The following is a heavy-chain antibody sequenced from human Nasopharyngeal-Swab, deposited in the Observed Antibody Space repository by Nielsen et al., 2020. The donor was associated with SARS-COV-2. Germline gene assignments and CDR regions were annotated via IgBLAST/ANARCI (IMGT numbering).Heavy chain of an antibody. D-gene: IGHD3-10*01. CDR3: AREGEPGGFFYYGMDV. J-gene: IGHJ6*02. CDR1: GYTFTSYY. V-gene: IGHV1-46*01. CDR2: INPSGGST. Sequence: ASVKVSCKASGYTFTSYYMHWVRQAPGQGLEWMELINPSGGSTSYAQKFQGRVTMTRDTSTSTVYMELSSLRSEDTAVYYCAREGEPGGFFYYGMDVWGQGTTVTVSS.